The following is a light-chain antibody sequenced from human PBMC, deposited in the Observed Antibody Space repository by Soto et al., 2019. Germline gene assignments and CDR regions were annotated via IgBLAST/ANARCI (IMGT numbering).Light chain of an antibody. CDR1: QSVSNN. CDR2: DAS. J-gene: IGKJ5*01. CDR3: QHGRT. Sequence: EIVLTQSPATLSLSPGERATVSCRASQSVSNNLGWYQQKPGQAPRLLIYDASNRATGIPARFSGSGSGTDFTLTLSSLEPVDFAVYYCQHGRTFGQGTRLEIK. V-gene: IGKV3-11*01.